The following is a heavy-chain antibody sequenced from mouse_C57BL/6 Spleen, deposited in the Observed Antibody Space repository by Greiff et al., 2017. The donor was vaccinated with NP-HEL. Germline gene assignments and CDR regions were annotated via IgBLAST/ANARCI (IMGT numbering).Heavy chain of an antibody. CDR1: GYTFTDYN. CDR3: ASGYGYYWYFDV. CDR2: INPNNGGT. J-gene: IGHJ1*03. Sequence: VQLQQSGPELVKPGASVKMSCKASGYTFTDYNMHWVKQSHGKSLEWIGYINPNNGGTSYNQKFKGKATLTVNKSSSTAYMELRSLTSEDSAVYYCASGYGYYWYFDVWGTGTTVTVSS. D-gene: IGHD2-2*01. V-gene: IGHV1-22*01.